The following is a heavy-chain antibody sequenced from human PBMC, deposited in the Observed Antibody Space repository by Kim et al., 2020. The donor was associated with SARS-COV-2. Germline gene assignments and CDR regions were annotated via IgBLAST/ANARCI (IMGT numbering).Heavy chain of an antibody. Sequence: FQGQVTISADKSISTAYLQWSSLKASDTAMYYCARVSPIVVVPAAAYFDYWGQGTLVTVSS. J-gene: IGHJ4*02. D-gene: IGHD2-2*01. V-gene: IGHV5-51*01. CDR3: ARVSPIVVVPAAAYFDY.